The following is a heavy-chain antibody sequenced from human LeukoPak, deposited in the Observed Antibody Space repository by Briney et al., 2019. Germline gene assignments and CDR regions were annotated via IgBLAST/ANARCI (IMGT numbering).Heavy chain of an antibody. CDR2: IYHSGSV. V-gene: IGHV4-59*01. D-gene: IGHD3-10*01. J-gene: IGHJ4*02. CDR3: ARGGGFGSPPAY. Sequence: GSLRLSCAASGFTFSSYAMTWVRQAPGKGLEWIGYIYHSGSVNYNPSLKSRVTISVDTTNNQFSLKLNSVTAADTAVYYCARGGGFGSPPAYWGQGTLVTVSS. CDR1: GFTFSSYA.